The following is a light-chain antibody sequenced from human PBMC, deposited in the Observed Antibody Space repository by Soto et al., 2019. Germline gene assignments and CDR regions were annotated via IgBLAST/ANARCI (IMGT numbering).Light chain of an antibody. J-gene: IGKJ5*01. CDR3: QQYNNWPPIT. CDR1: QSVSSN. CDR2: GAS. V-gene: IGKV3-15*01. Sequence: EIVMTQSPATLSVSPGERATLSCRASQSVSSNLAWYQQKPGQAPRLLIYGASTRSTGIPARFSGSGSGTEFTLTITILQSEDFAVYYCQQYNNWPPITFGQGTRLEIK.